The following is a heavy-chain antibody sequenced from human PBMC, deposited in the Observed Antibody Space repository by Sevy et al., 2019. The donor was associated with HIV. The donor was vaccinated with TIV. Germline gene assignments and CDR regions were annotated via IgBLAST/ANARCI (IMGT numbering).Heavy chain of an antibody. CDR2: TFNDGKTK. D-gene: IGHD2-21*02. J-gene: IGHJ4*02. Sequence: GGSLRLSCKASGFIFSRYGVHWVRQAPVKGLEWVAYTFNDGKTKYYGDSVKGRFTISRDDSKNTLYLQMDSLRAEDTAVYYCARESGSDWYLDYWGQGTLVTVSS. CDR1: GFIFSRYG. V-gene: IGHV3-33*01. CDR3: ARESGSDWYLDY.